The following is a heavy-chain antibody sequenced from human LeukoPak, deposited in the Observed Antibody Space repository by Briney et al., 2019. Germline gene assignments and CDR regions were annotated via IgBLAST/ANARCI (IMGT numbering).Heavy chain of an antibody. Sequence: GGSLRLSCAASGFTFSLYGMHWVRQASGKGLEWVALISNDGSKTYYADSVKGRFTISRDNSKNTVYLQVSSLRADDTAVYYCAKDSRGANFFGDFDYWGQGTLVTVSS. CDR2: ISNDGSKT. J-gene: IGHJ4*02. D-gene: IGHD3-10*01. CDR3: AKDSRGANFFGDFDY. V-gene: IGHV3-33*06. CDR1: GFTFSLYG.